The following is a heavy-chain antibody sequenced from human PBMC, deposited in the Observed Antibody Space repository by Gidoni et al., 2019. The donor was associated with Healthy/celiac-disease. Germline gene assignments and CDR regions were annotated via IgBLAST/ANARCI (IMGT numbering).Heavy chain of an antibody. Sequence: EVQLVESGGGLVKPGGSLRLSCAASGFTFSSYSMNWVRKAPGKGLEWVSSISSSSSYIYYADSVKGRFTISRDNAKNSLYLQMNSLRAEDTAVYYCARVGWSVQFAFDIWGQGTMVTVSS. CDR3: ARVGWSVQFAFDI. J-gene: IGHJ3*02. CDR1: GFTFSSYS. D-gene: IGHD2-15*01. CDR2: ISSSSSYI. V-gene: IGHV3-21*01.